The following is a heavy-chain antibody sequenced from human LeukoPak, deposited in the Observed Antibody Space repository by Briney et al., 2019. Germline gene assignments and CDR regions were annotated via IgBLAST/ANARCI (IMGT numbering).Heavy chain of an antibody. V-gene: IGHV3-7*03. CDR1: GFTFSNYW. D-gene: IGHD7-27*01. CDR3: VRDKLTGASRLDY. Sequence: GSLRLSCAASGFTFSNYWMSWVRQAPGKELEWVANIKQDGSEIYYVDSXKGRFTISRDNAKNSLYLQMNSLRAEDTAVYYCVRDKLTGASRLDYWGQGTLLTVSS. J-gene: IGHJ4*02. CDR2: IKQDGSEI.